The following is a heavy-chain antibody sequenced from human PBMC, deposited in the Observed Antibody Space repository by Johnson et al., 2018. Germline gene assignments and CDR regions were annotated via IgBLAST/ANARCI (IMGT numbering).Heavy chain of an antibody. CDR2: IIPIFGTA. CDR3: ARGVGAAAGSDYYYGMDV. Sequence: QVQLVQSGAEVKKPGASVKVSCKASGYTFTSYYMHWVRQAPGQGLEWMGGIIPIFGTANYAQKFQGRVTITADESTSTAYMGLSSLRDEDTAVYYCARGVGAAAGSDYYYGMDVWGQGTTVTVSS. J-gene: IGHJ6*02. V-gene: IGHV1-69*13. CDR1: GYTFTSYY. D-gene: IGHD6-13*01.